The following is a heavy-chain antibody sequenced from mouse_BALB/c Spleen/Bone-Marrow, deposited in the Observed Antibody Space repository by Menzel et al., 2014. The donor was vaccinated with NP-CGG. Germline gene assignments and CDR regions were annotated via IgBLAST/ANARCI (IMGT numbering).Heavy chain of an antibody. V-gene: IGHV1-15*01. CDR1: GYTFTDYE. CDR3: TREGYGNSYYFDY. J-gene: IGHJ2*01. Sequence: VQLQESGAELVRPGASVTLSCKASGYTFTDYEMHWVKQTPVHGLEWIGAIDPETGGTAYNQKFKGKATLTADKSSSTAYMELRSLTSEDSAVYYCTREGYGNSYYFDYWGQGTTPTVSS. D-gene: IGHD2-1*01. CDR2: IDPETGGT.